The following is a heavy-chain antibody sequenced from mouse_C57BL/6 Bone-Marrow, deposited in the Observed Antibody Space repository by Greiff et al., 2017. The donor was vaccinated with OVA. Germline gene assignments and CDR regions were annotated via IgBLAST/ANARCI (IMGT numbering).Heavy chain of an antibody. V-gene: IGHV5-6*01. CDR3: ARQEITTVEGSWFAY. CDR2: ISSGGSYT. J-gene: IGHJ3*01. CDR1: GFTFSSYG. Sequence: EVQLVESGGDLVKPGGSLKLSCAASGFTFSSYGMSWVRQTPDKRLEWVATISSGGSYTYYPDSVKGRFTISRYNAKNTLYLQMSSLKSEDTAMYYCARQEITTVEGSWFAYWGQGTLVTVSA. D-gene: IGHD1-1*01.